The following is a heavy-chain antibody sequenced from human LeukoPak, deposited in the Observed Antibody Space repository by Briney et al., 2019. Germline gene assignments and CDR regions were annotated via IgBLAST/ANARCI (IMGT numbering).Heavy chain of an antibody. J-gene: IGHJ5*02. V-gene: IGHV4-31*03. CDR3: ASGPRSWFDP. CDR2: IYYSGST. Sequence: SQTLSLTCTVSGGSISSGGYYWRWIRQHPGTGLEWIGYIYYSGSTYYNPSLKSRVTISVDTSKNQFSLKLSSVTAADTAVYYCASGPRSWFDPWGQGTLVTVSS. CDR1: GGSISSGGYY.